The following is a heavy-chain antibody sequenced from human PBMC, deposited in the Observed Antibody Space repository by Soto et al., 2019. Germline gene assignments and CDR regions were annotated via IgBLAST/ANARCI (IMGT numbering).Heavy chain of an antibody. CDR1: GFTFTRYS. CDR3: ARESEDLTSNFDY. J-gene: IGHJ4*02. Sequence: GSLRLSCAASGFTFTRYSMNWVRQAPGKGLEWVSSISSTTNYIYYGDSMRGRFTISRDNAKNSLYLEMNSLRAEDTAVYYCARESEDLTSNFDYWGQGTLVTVSS. V-gene: IGHV3-21*06. CDR2: ISSTTNYI.